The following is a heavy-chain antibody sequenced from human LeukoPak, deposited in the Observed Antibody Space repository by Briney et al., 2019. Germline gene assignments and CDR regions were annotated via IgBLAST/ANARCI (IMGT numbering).Heavy chain of an antibody. V-gene: IGHV4-61*01. CDR3: AREENY. CDR2: IYYSGST. Sequence: SETLSLTCTVSGGSITSSSYYWSWIRQPPGKGLEWIGYIYYSGSTNYNPSLKSRVTISVDTSKNQFSLKLSSVTAADTAVYYCAREENYWGQGTLVTVSS. CDR1: GGSITSSSYY. J-gene: IGHJ4*02. D-gene: IGHD5-24*01.